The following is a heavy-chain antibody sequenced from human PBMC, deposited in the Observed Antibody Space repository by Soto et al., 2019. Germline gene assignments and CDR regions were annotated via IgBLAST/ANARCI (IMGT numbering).Heavy chain of an antibody. D-gene: IGHD6-13*01. CDR2: TYYSAGT. J-gene: IGHJ4*02. CDR3: ARHASRGYSSSWYFED. Sequence: QLQLQESGPGLVKPSETLSLTCNVSGGSVSSISYYWGWIRQAPGKGLEWIVSTYYSAGTYYNPSLKSRVTTSKAASKNQFSLTVTSVTAADTAIYYCARHASRGYSSSWYFEDWGQGTPVTVSS. CDR1: GGSVSSISYY. V-gene: IGHV4-39*01.